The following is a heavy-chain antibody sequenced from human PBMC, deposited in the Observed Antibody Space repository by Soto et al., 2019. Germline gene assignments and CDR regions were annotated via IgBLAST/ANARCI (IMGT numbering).Heavy chain of an antibody. Sequence: GASVKVCCKASGYTFTGYYMHWVRQAPGQGLEWMGWINPNSGGTNYAQKFQGWVTMTRDTSISTAYMELSRLRSDDTAVYYCARDHVDTAMVTYGMDVWGQGTTVTVSS. CDR1: GYTFTGYY. CDR2: INPNSGGT. D-gene: IGHD5-18*01. V-gene: IGHV1-2*04. J-gene: IGHJ6*02. CDR3: ARDHVDTAMVTYGMDV.